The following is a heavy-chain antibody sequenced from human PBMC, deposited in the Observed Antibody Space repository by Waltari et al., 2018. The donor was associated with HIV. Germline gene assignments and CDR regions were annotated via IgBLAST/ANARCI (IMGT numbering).Heavy chain of an antibody. Sequence: EVQLVESGGGLVQPGGSLRLSCAVSGFTFSDYWMSWVRQTPGKGLEWVANIKQDGSQKYYVDSGKGRFTISRDNAKKSLDLQMNSLRPEDTAVYYCARARAVPAPTRGHMYYFNMDVWGQGTTVIVSS. V-gene: IGHV3-7*01. CDR2: IKQDGSQK. CDR1: GFTFSDYW. CDR3: ARARAVPAPTRGHMYYFNMDV. D-gene: IGHD2-2*01. J-gene: IGHJ6*02.